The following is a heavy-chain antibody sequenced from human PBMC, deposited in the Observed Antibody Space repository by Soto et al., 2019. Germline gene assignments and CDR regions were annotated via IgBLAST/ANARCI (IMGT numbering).Heavy chain of an antibody. CDR1: GGSISSEGYY. D-gene: IGHD5-18*01. CDR2: IYYSGTT. V-gene: IGHV4-31*02. J-gene: IGHJ4*02. Sequence: SETLSLTCTVSGGSISSEGYYWSWFRQLPGKGLEWIGDIYYSGTTYHNPSLGSRLTISGDASKNQFSLKLSSVTAADTALYYCARGRGYSYGPYYFDYWGQGTLVTVSS. CDR3: ARGRGYSYGPYYFDY.